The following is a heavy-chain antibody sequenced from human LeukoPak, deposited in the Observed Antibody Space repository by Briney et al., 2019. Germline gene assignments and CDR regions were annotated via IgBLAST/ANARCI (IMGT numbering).Heavy chain of an antibody. CDR1: GGSISSYY. D-gene: IGHD3-3*01. V-gene: IGHV4-4*07. CDR3: ARSITIFGVVNWFDP. J-gene: IGHJ5*02. Sequence: PSETLSLTCTVSGGSISSYYWSWIRQPAGKGLEWIGRIYTSGSTNYNPSLKSRVTMSVDTSKNQFSLKLSSVTAADTAVYYCARSITIFGVVNWFDPWGQGTLVTVSS. CDR2: IYTSGST.